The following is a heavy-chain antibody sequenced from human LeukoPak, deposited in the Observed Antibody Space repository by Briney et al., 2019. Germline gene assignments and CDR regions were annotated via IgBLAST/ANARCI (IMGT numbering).Heavy chain of an antibody. Sequence: GGSLRLSCAASGVTFNTYWMIWVRQAPGKGLEWVANIDQGGSTKYYVDSLKGRFTISRDNAKNSLYLQMNSLRAEDTAVYYCVRDKGGRSGAIYYDAFDVWGQGTMVTVSS. CDR2: IDQGGSTK. J-gene: IGHJ3*01. V-gene: IGHV3-7*01. CDR3: VRDKGGRSGAIYYDAFDV. CDR1: GVTFNTYW. D-gene: IGHD1-26*01.